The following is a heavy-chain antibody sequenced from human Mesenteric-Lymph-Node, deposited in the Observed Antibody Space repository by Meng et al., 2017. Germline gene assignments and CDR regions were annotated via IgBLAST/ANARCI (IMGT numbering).Heavy chain of an antibody. CDR2: ISYAGSNK. J-gene: IGHJ4*02. CDR3: ARRGDGSGYYLDS. CDR1: GFTFSSYG. D-gene: IGHD3-22*01. Sequence: QVQLVESGGVVVQPGTSLRLSCTASGFTFSSYGMHWVRQAPGKGLEWVAVISYAGSNKYYADSVKGRFTISKDNSKSTLYLQMNSLRTEDTAVYYCARRGDGSGYYLDSWGQGTLVTVSS. V-gene: IGHV3-30*03.